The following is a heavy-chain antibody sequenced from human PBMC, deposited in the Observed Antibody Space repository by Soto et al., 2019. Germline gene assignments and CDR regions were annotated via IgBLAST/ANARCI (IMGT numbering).Heavy chain of an antibody. D-gene: IGHD2-15*01. Sequence: SQPLSLTCAISGDSVSSNSAAWNWIRQSPSRGLEWLGRTYYRSKWYNDYAVSVKSRITINPDTSKNQFSLQLNSVTPEDTAVYYCARDDLGYCSGGSCYTYYYYYGMDVWGQGTTVTVSS. CDR3: ARDDLGYCSGGSCYTYYYYYGMDV. CDR1: GDSVSSNSAA. CDR2: TYYRSKWYN. V-gene: IGHV6-1*01. J-gene: IGHJ6*02.